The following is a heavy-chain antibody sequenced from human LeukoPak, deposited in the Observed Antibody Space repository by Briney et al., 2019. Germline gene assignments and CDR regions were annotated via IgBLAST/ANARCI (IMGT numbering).Heavy chain of an antibody. J-gene: IGHJ4*02. D-gene: IGHD6-13*01. V-gene: IGHV4-39*07. CDR3: AREIRAGTCFDY. CDR1: GGSISSSSYY. CDR2: IYYSGST. Sequence: ASETLSLTCTVSGGSISSSSYYWGWIRQPPGKGLEWIGSIYYSGSTYYNPSLKSRVTISVDTSKNQFSLKLSSVTAADTAVYYCAREIRAGTCFDYWGQGTLVTVSS.